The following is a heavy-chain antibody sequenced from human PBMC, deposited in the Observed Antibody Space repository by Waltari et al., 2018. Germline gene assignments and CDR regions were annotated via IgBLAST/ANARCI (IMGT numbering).Heavy chain of an antibody. CDR1: GGSISGFY. J-gene: IGHJ5*02. CDR2: IYYTGST. D-gene: IGHD2-21*02. CDR3: ARGGGGDWEWFDP. Sequence: QVQLQESGPSLLKPSETLSLICTVSGGSISGFYWSWVRQPPGKGLDWIGYIYYTGSTNFTPSLKSRVTLSVDTSKNQFSLKLSSVPAADTAFYYCARGGGGDWEWFDPWGQGTLVTVSS. V-gene: IGHV4-59*01.